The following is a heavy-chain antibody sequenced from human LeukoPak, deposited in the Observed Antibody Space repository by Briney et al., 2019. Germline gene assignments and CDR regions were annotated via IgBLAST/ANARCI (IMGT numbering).Heavy chain of an antibody. Sequence: GASVKVSCKASGGTFSSYAISWVRQAPGQGLEWMGRINPNSGGTNYAQKFQGRVTMTRDTSISTAYMELSRLRSDDTAVYYCARAPSYDFWSGYYFDYWGQGTLVTVSS. V-gene: IGHV1-2*06. CDR3: ARAPSYDFWSGYYFDY. CDR2: INPNSGGT. D-gene: IGHD3-3*01. CDR1: GGTFSSYA. J-gene: IGHJ4*02.